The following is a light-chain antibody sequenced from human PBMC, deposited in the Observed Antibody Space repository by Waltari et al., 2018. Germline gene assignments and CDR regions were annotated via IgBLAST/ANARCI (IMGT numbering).Light chain of an antibody. CDR1: QSVSSY. CDR3: QQRSNWPPKIT. J-gene: IGKJ5*01. Sequence: EIVLTQSPATLSLSPGERATLYCRASQSVSSYLAWYQQKPGQAPRLLIYYASNRATGIPARFSGSGSGTDFTLTISSLEPEDFAVYYCQQRSNWPPKITFGQGTRLEIK. CDR2: YAS. V-gene: IGKV3-11*01.